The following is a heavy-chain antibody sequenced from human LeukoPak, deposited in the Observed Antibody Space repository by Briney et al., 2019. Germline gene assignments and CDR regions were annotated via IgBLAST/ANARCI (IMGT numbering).Heavy chain of an antibody. CDR3: AKGKDYYDSSGYFH. J-gene: IGHJ4*02. Sequence: PGGSLRLSCAASGFTFSTYAMHWVRQAPGKGLEWLTVISYNGSHQYYSDSARGRFTISRDNSRNSVFLQINRLRPEDTAVYYCAKGKDYYDSSGYFHWGQGTLVTVSS. V-gene: IGHV3-30*04. CDR1: GFTFSTYA. D-gene: IGHD3-22*01. CDR2: ISYNGSHQ.